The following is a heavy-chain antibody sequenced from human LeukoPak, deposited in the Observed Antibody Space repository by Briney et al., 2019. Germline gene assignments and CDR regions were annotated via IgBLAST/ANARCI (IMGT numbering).Heavy chain of an antibody. J-gene: IGHJ4*02. D-gene: IGHD2-2*01. V-gene: IGHV7-4-1*02. Sequence: ASVKVSCKASGYTFTNYAMNWVRQAPGQGLEWMGWINTNTGNPTYAQGFTGRFVFSLDTSVSTAYLQMSSLKAEDTAVYYCARQGPGDCSSTRCYGVGSWGQGTLVTVSS. CDR1: GYTFTNYA. CDR3: ARQGPGDCSSTRCYGVGS. CDR2: INTNTGNP.